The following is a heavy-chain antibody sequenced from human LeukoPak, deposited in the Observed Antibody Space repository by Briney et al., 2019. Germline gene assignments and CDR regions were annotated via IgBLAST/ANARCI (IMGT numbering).Heavy chain of an antibody. CDR1: GFTFSRYW. CDR3: ARVDCSGGSCYFDY. Sequence: GGSLRLTCAASGFTFSRYWMHWVRQTPGKGLVWVSRINSDGSSTRYADSVKGRLTISRDNAKNTLDLQMSGLRAEDTAVYYCARVDCSGGSCYFDYWGQGTLVTVSS. J-gene: IGHJ4*02. V-gene: IGHV3-74*01. CDR2: INSDGSST. D-gene: IGHD2-15*01.